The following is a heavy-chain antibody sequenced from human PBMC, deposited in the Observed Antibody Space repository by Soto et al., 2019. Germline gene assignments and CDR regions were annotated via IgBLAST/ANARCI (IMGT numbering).Heavy chain of an antibody. CDR2: IYYTGST. Sequence: SETLSLTCTVSGGSISGYYWSWIRQPPGKGLEWIGYIYYTGSTNYNPSLKSRVTISVDTSKNQFSLKLSSVTAADTAVYYCAREGRDGYNPLDYWGQGTLVTVSS. CDR1: GGSISGYY. CDR3: AREGRDGYNPLDY. V-gene: IGHV4-59*01. J-gene: IGHJ4*02. D-gene: IGHD5-12*01.